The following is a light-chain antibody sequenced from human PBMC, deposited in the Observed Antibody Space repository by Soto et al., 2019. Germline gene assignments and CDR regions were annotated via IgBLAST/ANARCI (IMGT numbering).Light chain of an antibody. V-gene: IGLV2-14*01. J-gene: IGLJ2*01. Sequence: QSVLTQPASVSGSPGQSITISCTGTSSDVGGYNYVSWYQQHPGKAPKLMIYEVSNRPSGVSNRFSGSKSGKTASLTISGLQAEDEADYYCSSYTSSSTHVVFGGGTKVTVL. CDR2: EVS. CDR3: SSYTSSSTHVV. CDR1: SSDVGGYNY.